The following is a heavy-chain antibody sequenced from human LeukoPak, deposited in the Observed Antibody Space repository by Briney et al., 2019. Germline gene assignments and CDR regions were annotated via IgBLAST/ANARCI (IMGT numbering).Heavy chain of an antibody. D-gene: IGHD5-24*01. CDR1: GGSISSYY. Sequence: SETLSLTCTVSGGSISSYYWSWIRQPPGKGLEWIGYIYYSGSTNYNPSLKSRVTISVDTSKNQFSLKLSSVTAADTAVYYCARGAGPRRDGYNYRRVFDPWGQGTLVTVSS. J-gene: IGHJ5*02. CDR3: ARGAGPRRDGYNYRRVFDP. V-gene: IGHV4-59*12. CDR2: IYYSGST.